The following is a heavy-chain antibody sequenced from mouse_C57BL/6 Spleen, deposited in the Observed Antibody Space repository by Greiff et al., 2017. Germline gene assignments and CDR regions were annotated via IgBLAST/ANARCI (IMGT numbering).Heavy chain of an antibody. V-gene: IGHV1-50*01. CDR1: GYTFTSYW. J-gene: IGHJ2*01. CDR3: ARRTYYDSISFDY. D-gene: IGHD1-1*01. Sequence: QVQLQQSGAELVKPGASVKLSCKASGYTFTSYWMQWVKQRPGQGLEWIGEIDPSDSYTNYNQKFKGKATLTVDTSSSTAYMQLSSLTSEDSAVYYCARRTYYDSISFDYWGQGTTLTVSS. CDR2: IDPSDSYT.